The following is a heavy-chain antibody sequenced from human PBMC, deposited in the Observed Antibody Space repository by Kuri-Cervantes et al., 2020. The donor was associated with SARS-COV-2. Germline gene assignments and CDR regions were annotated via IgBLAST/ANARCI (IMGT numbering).Heavy chain of an antibody. CDR2: IYTSGST. CDR1: GGSFSGYY. V-gene: IGHV4-59*10. Sequence: ESLKISCAVYGGSFSGYYWSWIRQPAGKGLEWIGRIYTSGSTNYNPSLKSRVTMSVDTSKNQFSLKLSSVTAADTAVYYCARSIGGPNWFDPWGQGTLVTVSS. D-gene: IGHD3-10*01. CDR3: ARSIGGPNWFDP. J-gene: IGHJ5*02.